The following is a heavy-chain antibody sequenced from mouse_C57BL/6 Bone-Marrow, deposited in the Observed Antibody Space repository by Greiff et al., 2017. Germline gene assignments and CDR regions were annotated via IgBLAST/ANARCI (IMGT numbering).Heavy chain of an antibody. CDR2: IDPSDSYT. CDR1: GYTFTSYW. V-gene: IGHV1-50*01. J-gene: IGHJ4*01. D-gene: IGHD2-4*01. Sequence: VKLQQPGAELVKPGASVKLSCKASGYTFTSYWMQWVKQRPGQGLEWIGEIDPSDSYTNYNQKFKGKATLTVDTSSSTAYMQLSSLTSEDSAVYYCARSGIYYDYAYAMDYWGQGTSVTVSS. CDR3: ARSGIYYDYAYAMDY.